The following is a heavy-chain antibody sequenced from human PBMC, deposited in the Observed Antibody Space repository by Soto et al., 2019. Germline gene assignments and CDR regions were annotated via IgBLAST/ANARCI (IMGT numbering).Heavy chain of an antibody. D-gene: IGHD2-21*02. J-gene: IGHJ4*02. CDR1: GYTFTSYA. CDR2: INAGNGNT. V-gene: IGHV1-3*05. Sequence: QVQLVQSGAEEKKPGASVKVSCKASGYTFTSYAMHWLRQAPGQRLEWMGWINAGNGNTKYSQKFQGRVTITRDTSASTAYMELSGLRSEDTAVYYCARSIVVVTALDYWGQGTLVTVSS. CDR3: ARSIVVVTALDY.